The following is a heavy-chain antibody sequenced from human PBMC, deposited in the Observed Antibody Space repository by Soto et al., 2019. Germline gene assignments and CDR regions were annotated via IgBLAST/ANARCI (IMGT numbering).Heavy chain of an antibody. J-gene: IGHJ6*03. Sequence: GGSLRLSCAASGFTFSSYWMHWVRQAPGKGLVWVSRINSDGSSTSYADSVKGRFTISRDNAKNTLYLQMNSLRAEDTAVYYCARRYGDYGYYYYYMDVWGKGTTVTV. CDR3: ARRYGDYGYYYYYMDV. CDR2: INSDGSST. D-gene: IGHD4-17*01. V-gene: IGHV3-74*01. CDR1: GFTFSSYW.